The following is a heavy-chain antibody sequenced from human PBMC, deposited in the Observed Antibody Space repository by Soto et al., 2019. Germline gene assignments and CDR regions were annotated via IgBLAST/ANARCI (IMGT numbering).Heavy chain of an antibody. D-gene: IGHD2-2*01. J-gene: IGHJ6*02. Sequence: QVQLQESGPGLVKPSQTLSLTCTVSGGSISSGDYYWSWIRQPPGKGLEWIGYIYYSGSTYYNPSLKSRVTISVDTSKNQFSLKLSSVTAADTAVYYCARYAVLVPAAMASRYYGMDVWGQGTTVTVSS. CDR2: IYYSGST. CDR3: ARYAVLVPAAMASRYYGMDV. CDR1: GGSISSGDYY. V-gene: IGHV4-30-4*01.